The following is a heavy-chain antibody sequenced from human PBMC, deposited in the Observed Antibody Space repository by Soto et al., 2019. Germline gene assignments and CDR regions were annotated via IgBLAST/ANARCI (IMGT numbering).Heavy chain of an antibody. CDR3: AKGLGEFSYYGMDV. CDR2: ISGSGGTT. D-gene: IGHD3-10*01. V-gene: IGHV3-23*01. J-gene: IGHJ6*02. CDR1: GFIFTTHA. Sequence: EVQLLESGGGLVQPGGSLRLSCAASGFIFTTHAMNWVRQAPGKGLEWVSSISGSGGTTDYADSVKGRFTISRDNSKNTLYLQMNSLRAEDTAVYYCAKGLGEFSYYGMDVWGQGTTVTVSS.